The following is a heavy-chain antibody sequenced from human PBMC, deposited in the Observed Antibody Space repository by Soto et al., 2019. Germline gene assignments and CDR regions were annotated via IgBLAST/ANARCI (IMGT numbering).Heavy chain of an antibody. D-gene: IGHD4-17*01. CDR2: MNPNSGNT. Sequence: SVKVSCKASGYTFTSYDINWVRQATGQGLEWMGWMNPNSGNTGYAQKFQGRVTMTRNTSISTAYMELSSLRSEDTAVYYCARGPLEGNNDYAPFDFWGQGTLVTVSS. J-gene: IGHJ4*02. CDR3: ARGPLEGNNDYAPFDF. CDR1: GYTFTSYD. V-gene: IGHV1-8*01.